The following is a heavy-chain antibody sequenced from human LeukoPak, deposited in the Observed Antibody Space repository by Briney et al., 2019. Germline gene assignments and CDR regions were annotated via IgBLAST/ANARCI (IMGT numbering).Heavy chain of an antibody. CDR1: GFTFSSYA. CDR2: ISGSGDNI. CDR3: AKSDCSYISCYVLDY. D-gene: IGHD2-2*01. Sequence: GGSLSLSCAASGFTFSSYAMSWVRQAPGKGLEWVSAISGSGDNIYYADSVKGRFTISRDSSKKTLYLQMNILRAEDTAVYYCAKSDCSYISCYVLDYWGQGTQVTVSS. J-gene: IGHJ4*02. V-gene: IGHV3-23*01.